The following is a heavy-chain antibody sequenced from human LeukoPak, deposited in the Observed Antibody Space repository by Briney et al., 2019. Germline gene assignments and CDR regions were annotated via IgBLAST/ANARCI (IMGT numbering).Heavy chain of an antibody. CDR3: ARVIQYYDFWSGYQTYFDY. Sequence: PSETLSLTCTVSGGSISSSSYYWGWTHQPPGEGLEWIGSIYYSGSTYYNPSLKSRVTISVDTSKNQFSLKLSSVTAADTAVYYCARVIQYYDFWSGYQTYFDYWGQGTLVTVSS. CDR1: GGSISSSSYY. CDR2: IYYSGST. V-gene: IGHV4-39*07. D-gene: IGHD3-3*01. J-gene: IGHJ4*02.